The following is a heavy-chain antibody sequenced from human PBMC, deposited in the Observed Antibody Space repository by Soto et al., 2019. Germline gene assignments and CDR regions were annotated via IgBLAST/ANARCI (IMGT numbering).Heavy chain of an antibody. V-gene: IGHV4-61*01. D-gene: IGHD1-26*01. CDR1: GDSVNSGSYY. CDR3: ARTNSLGQWAAWY. Sequence: SETLSLTXTVSGDSVNSGSYYWSWIRQPPGKGLEWIGYFYNRGSTNYSPSLKSRVTISVDTSKNQVSLKLNSVTTADTAVFYCARTNSLGQWAAWYWGQGTLVTVSS. J-gene: IGHJ4*02. CDR2: FYNRGST.